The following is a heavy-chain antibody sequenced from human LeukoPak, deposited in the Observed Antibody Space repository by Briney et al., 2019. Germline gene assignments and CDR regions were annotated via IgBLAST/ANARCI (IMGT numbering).Heavy chain of an antibody. CDR3: AKETSSSFDY. V-gene: IGHV3-23*01. D-gene: IGHD6-6*01. CDR1: GFTFSSYA. Sequence: GGSLRLSCAASGFTFSSYAMNWVRQAPGKGLEWVSGISNSGGSTYYADSVKGRFTISRDNSKNTLYLQMNSLRAEDTAVYYCAKETSSSFDYWGQGTRVTVSS. J-gene: IGHJ4*02. CDR2: ISNSGGST.